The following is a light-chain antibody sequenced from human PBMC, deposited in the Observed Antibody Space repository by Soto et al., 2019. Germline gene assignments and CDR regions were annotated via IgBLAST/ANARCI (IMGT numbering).Light chain of an antibody. J-gene: IGKJ1*01. CDR3: QQYNIYPWT. Sequence: DIQMTQSPSTLSASVGDRATITCRASQSIGSWLAWYQQKPGKAPKLLIYRASSLESELPSRFSGSESGTEFTLIINSLQPDDFATYYCQQYNIYPWTFGQGTKVDIK. CDR1: QSIGSW. CDR2: RAS. V-gene: IGKV1-5*03.